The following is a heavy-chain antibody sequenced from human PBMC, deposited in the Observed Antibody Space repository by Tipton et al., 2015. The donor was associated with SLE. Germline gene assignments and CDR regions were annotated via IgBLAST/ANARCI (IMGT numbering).Heavy chain of an antibody. J-gene: IGHJ4*02. CDR1: GFIFSDYS. CDR3: ARDFLGDSGSYIFDY. CDR2: ISSSSRYI. V-gene: IGHV3-21*03. D-gene: IGHD1-26*01. Sequence: GSLRLSCAASGFIFSDYSMNWVREAPGKGLEWVSSISSSSRYIYHAESLKGRFTISRDNAKNSLYLQMNSLTAEDTAVYYCARDFLGDSGSYIFDYWGQGTLVTVSS.